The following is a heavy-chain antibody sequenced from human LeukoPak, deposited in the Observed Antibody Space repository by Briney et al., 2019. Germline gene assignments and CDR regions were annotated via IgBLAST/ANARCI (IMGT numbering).Heavy chain of an antibody. J-gene: IGHJ4*02. V-gene: IGHV3-30*02. CDR2: IRYDGSNK. CDR3: AKDSDYGSGSYYSYFDY. D-gene: IGHD3-10*01. Sequence: GGSLRLSCAASGFTFSSYGMHWVRQAPGKGLEWVAFIRYDGSNKYYADSVKGRFTISRDNSKNTLYLQMNSLRAEDTAVYYCAKDSDYGSGSYYSYFDYWGQGTLVTVSS. CDR1: GFTFSSYG.